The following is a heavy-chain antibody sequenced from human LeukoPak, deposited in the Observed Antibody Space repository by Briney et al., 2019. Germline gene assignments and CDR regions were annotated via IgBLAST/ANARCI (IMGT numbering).Heavy chain of an antibody. Sequence: PSETLSLTCTVSGGSISGYYWSWIRQPPGKGLEWIGEINHSGSTNYNPSLKSRVTISVDTSKNQFSLKLSSVTAADTAVYYCARNPYSSSWYGIDYWGQGTLVTVSS. CDR1: GGSISGYY. J-gene: IGHJ4*02. CDR3: ARNPYSSSWYGIDY. V-gene: IGHV4-34*01. D-gene: IGHD6-13*01. CDR2: INHSGST.